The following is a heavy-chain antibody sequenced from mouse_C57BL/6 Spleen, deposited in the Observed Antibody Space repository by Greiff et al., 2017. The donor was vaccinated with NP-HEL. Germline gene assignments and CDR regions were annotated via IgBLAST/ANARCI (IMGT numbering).Heavy chain of an antibody. V-gene: IGHV5-17*01. D-gene: IGHD1-1*01. CDR1: GFTFSDYG. CDR2: ISSGSSTI. Sequence: EVMLVESGGGLVKPGGSLKLSCAASGFTFSDYGMHWVRQAPEKGLEWVAYISSGSSTIYYADTVKGRFTISRDNAKNTLFLQMTSLRSEDTAMYYCADYYGSSYVGAMDYWGQGTSVTVSS. J-gene: IGHJ4*01. CDR3: ADYYGSSYVGAMDY.